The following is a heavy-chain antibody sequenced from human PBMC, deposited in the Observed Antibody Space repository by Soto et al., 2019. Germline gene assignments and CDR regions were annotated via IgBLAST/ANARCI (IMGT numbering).Heavy chain of an antibody. J-gene: IGHJ4*02. CDR2: LHHGGST. V-gene: IGHV4-4*02. CDR3: TKNSAYALDY. Sequence: PSETLSLTCDVSRYSINNNNWWSWVRQPPGGGLEWIGELHHGGSTNYNPSLESRATFSVDISKNQFLLKLSSVTAADTAVYYCTKNSAYALDYWGQGTLVTVSS. CDR1: RYSINNNNW. D-gene: IGHD5-12*01.